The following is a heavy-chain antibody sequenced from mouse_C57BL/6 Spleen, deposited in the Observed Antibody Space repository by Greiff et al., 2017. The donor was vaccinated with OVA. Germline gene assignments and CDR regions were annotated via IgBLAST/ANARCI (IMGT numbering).Heavy chain of an antibody. CDR1: GYAFSSSW. D-gene: IGHD4-1*01. CDR2: IYPGDGDT. CDR3: AREGTGRGFAY. V-gene: IGHV1-82*01. Sequence: QVQLKESGPELVKPGASVKISCKASGYAFSSSWMNWVKQRPGKGLEWIGRIYPGDGDTNYNGKFKGKATLTADKSSSTAYMQLSSLTSEDSAVYFGAREGTGRGFAYWGQGTLVTVSA. J-gene: IGHJ3*01.